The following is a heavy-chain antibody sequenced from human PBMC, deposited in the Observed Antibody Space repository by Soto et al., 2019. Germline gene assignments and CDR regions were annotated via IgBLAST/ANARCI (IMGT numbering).Heavy chain of an antibody. Sequence: SETLSLTCTVSGGSISSGDYYWSWIRQPPGKGLEWIGYIYYSGSTYYNPSLKSRVTISVDTSKNQFSLKLSSVTAADTAVYYCARDRLEIATIKRAPNWFDPWGQGTLVTVSS. J-gene: IGHJ5*02. CDR2: IYYSGST. CDR3: ARDRLEIATIKRAPNWFDP. CDR1: GGSISSGDYY. D-gene: IGHD2-21*01. V-gene: IGHV4-30-4*01.